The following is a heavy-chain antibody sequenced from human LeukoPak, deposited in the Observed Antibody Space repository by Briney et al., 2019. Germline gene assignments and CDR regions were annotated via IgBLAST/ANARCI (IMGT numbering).Heavy chain of an antibody. J-gene: IGHJ3*02. CDR1: GGSISSNNYS. D-gene: IGHD5-12*01. Sequence: ASETLSLTCTVSGGSISSNNYSWGWIRQPPGKGLEWIGSLHYSGSTYYNPSLKSRVTISVDTSKNQFSLKLSSVTAADTAVYYCARDRGGVATINDAFDIWGQVTMVTVSS. CDR3: ARDRGGVATINDAFDI. CDR2: LHYSGST. V-gene: IGHV4-39*07.